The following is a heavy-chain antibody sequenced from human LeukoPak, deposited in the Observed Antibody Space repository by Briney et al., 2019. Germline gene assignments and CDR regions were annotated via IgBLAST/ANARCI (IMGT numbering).Heavy chain of an antibody. V-gene: IGHV3-11*01. CDR2: ISSSGSTI. Sequence: PGGSLRLSCAASGFTFSDYYMSWIRQAPGKGLEWVSCISSSGSTIYYADSVKGRFTISRDNAKNSLYLQMSNLRAEDTAVYYCARGPFWSGYYDDWGQGTLVTVSS. CDR3: ARGPFWSGYYDD. D-gene: IGHD3-3*01. J-gene: IGHJ4*02. CDR1: GFTFSDYY.